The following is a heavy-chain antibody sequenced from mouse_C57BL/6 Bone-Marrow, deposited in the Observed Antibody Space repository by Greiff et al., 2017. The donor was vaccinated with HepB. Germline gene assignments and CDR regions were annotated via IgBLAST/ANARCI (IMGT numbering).Heavy chain of an antibody. CDR3: TDGPPYWYFDV. J-gene: IGHJ1*03. CDR2: IRLKSDNYAT. Sequence: EVKLVESGGGLVQPGGSMKLSCVASGFTFSNYWMNWVRQSPEKGLEWVAQIRLKSDNYATHYAESVKGRFTISRDDSKSSVYLQMNNLRAEDTGIYYCTDGPPYWYFDVWGTGTTVTVSS. D-gene: IGHD1-1*01. CDR1: GFTFSNYW. V-gene: IGHV6-3*01.